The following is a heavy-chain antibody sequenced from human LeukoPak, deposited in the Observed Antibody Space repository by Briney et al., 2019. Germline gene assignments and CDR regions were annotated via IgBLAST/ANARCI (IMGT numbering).Heavy chain of an antibody. J-gene: IGHJ6*02. D-gene: IGHD3-10*01. V-gene: IGHV4-30-2*01. Sequence: SETLSLTCAVSGGTISSGGYSWSWIRQPPGKGLEWIGYIYHSGSTYYNPSLKSRVTISVDKSKNQFSLKLSSVTAADMAVYYCAREDGWDAYGMDVWGQGTTVTVSS. CDR1: GGTISSGGYS. CDR2: IYHSGST. CDR3: AREDGWDAYGMDV.